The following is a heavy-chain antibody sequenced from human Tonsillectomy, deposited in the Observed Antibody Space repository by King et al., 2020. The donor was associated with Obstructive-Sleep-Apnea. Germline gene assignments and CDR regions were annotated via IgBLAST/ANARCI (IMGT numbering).Heavy chain of an antibody. Sequence: QLQESGPVLVKPSETLSLTCTVSGGSISSSNYYWGWIRQPPGKGLEWIGNIDYSGNTYYNPSLKSRVTISVATSKNQFSLRLNSVTAADTAIYYCAGEYWRAPGTYGGIAYWGLGTLVTVSS. J-gene: IGHJ4*02. D-gene: IGHD4-23*01. CDR3: AGEYWRAPGTYGGIAY. V-gene: IGHV4-39*07. CDR2: IDYSGNT. CDR1: GGSISSSNYY.